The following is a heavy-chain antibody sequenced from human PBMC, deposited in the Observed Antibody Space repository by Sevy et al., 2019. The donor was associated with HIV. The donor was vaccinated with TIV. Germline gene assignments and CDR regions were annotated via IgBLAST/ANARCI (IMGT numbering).Heavy chain of an antibody. CDR2: ISSGSTYT. CDR3: SRDRRNYAGQYFDY. Sequence: GGSLRLSCAVSGFTFSDYYMSWIRQAPGKGLEWVSDISSGSTYTKYADSVKGRFTISRDNAKNSLYLQMNSLRVEDTACYYCSRDRRNYAGQYFDYWGQGTLVTVSS. V-gene: IGHV3-11*05. CDR1: GFTFSDYY. J-gene: IGHJ4*02. D-gene: IGHD1-7*01.